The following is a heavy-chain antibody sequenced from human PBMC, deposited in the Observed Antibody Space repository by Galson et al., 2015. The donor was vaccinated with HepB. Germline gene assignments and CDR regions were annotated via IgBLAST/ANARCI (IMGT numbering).Heavy chain of an antibody. CDR3: AKDGNFVMDV. V-gene: IGHV3-30*02. CDR1: GFTFSTYA. Sequence: SLRLSCAASGFTFSTYAMHWVRQAPGKGLEWVAFIRYDGSNKYYADSVKGRFTISRDNSKNTLYLQMNSLRAEDTAVYYCAKDGNFVMDVWGQGTTVTVSS. J-gene: IGHJ6*02. CDR2: IRYDGSNK.